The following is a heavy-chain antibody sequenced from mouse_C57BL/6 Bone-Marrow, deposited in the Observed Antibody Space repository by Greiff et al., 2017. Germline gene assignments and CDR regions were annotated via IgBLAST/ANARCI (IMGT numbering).Heavy chain of an antibody. J-gene: IGHJ3*01. D-gene: IGHD4-1*01. Sequence: EVMLVESGGGLVKPGGSLKLSCAASGFTFSDYGMHWVRQAPEKGLEWVAYIISGSSTIYYADTVKGRFTISRDNAKNTLFLQMTILRSEDTAMYDCGRGGWDVGVAYWGQGTLVTVSA. CDR1: GFTFSDYG. V-gene: IGHV5-17*01. CDR2: IISGSSTI. CDR3: GRGGWDVGVAY.